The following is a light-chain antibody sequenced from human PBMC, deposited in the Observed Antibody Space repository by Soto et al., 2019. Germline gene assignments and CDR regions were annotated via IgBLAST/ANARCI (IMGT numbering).Light chain of an antibody. CDR3: IQAKRFPLT. Sequence: DIVMTQTPLSSPVTLGQPASISCRSSQSLVHRDGNTYLSWLQQRPGQPPRLLIYMISERFSGGTDRLGGRGEGTDFTLKTRRVEAEDVGVYYGIQAKRFPLTFGGGPKAEIK. CDR1: QSLVHRDGNTY. J-gene: IGKJ4*01. CDR2: MIS. V-gene: IGKV2-24*01.